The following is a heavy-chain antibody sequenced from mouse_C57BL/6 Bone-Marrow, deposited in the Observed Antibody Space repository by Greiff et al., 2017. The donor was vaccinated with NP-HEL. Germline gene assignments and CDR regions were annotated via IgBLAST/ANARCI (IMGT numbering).Heavy chain of an antibody. D-gene: IGHD1-1*01. Sequence: VKLVESGAELMKPGASVKLSCKATGYTFTGYWIEWVKQRPGHGLEWIGEILPGSGSTNYNEKFKGKATFTADTSSNTAYMQLSSLTTEDSAIYYCARRGYYYGSLYWYFDVWGTGTTVTVSS. V-gene: IGHV1-9*01. CDR3: ARRGYYYGSLYWYFDV. CDR1: GYTFTGYW. J-gene: IGHJ1*03. CDR2: ILPGSGST.